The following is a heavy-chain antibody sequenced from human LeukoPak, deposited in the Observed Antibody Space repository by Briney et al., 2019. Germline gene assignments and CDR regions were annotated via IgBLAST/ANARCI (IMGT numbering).Heavy chain of an antibody. V-gene: IGHV3-23*01. CDR1: GFTFSSYA. CDR3: AKDPGDSSGYFRVFDY. J-gene: IGHJ4*02. D-gene: IGHD3-22*01. Sequence: PGGSLRLSCAASGFTFSSYAMSWVRQAPGKGLEWVSAISGSGGSTYYADSVKGRFTISRDNSKNTLYRQMNSLRAEDTAVYYCAKDPGDSSGYFRVFDYWGQGTLVTVSS. CDR2: ISGSGGST.